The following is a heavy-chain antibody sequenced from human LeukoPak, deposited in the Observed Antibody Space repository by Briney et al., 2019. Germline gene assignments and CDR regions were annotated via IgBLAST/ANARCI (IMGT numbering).Heavy chain of an antibody. CDR2: IRYDGSNK. D-gene: IGHD6-19*01. CDR1: GFTFSSYG. Sequence: PGGSLRLSCAASGFTFSSYGMHWVRQAPGKGLEWVAFIRYDGSNKYYAGSVKGRFTISRDNSKNTLYLQMNSLRAEDTAVYYCAKGSFDYWGQGTLVTVSS. CDR3: AKGSFDY. V-gene: IGHV3-30*02. J-gene: IGHJ4*02.